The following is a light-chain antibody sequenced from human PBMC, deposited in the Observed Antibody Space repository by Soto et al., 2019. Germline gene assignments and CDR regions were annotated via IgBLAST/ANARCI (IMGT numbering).Light chain of an antibody. V-gene: IGLV2-14*03. CDR1: SSDIGAYNY. J-gene: IGLJ3*02. CDR2: DVN. Sequence: QLVLTQPASVSGSPGQSIIISCTGTSSDIGAYNYVAWYQHHPGKAPKLMIYDVNSRPSGVSNRFSGSKSGNTASLTISGLQPEDEADYYCTSFSSTTPIVFGGGTKVTVL. CDR3: TSFSSTTPIV.